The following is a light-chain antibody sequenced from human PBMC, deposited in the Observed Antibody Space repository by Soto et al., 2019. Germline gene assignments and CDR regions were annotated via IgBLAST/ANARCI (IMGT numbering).Light chain of an antibody. J-gene: IGKJ4*01. Sequence: EIVVTQSPATLSLSPGERATLSCGASRSVSSYLAWYQQKPGQAPRLLIYDASYRSTGIPARFSGSGSGTDVTLTISSLEPEDFAVYYCHHRSDWPPRLTFGGGTKVEIK. CDR2: DAS. CDR3: HHRSDWPPRLT. V-gene: IGKV3-11*01. CDR1: RSVSSY.